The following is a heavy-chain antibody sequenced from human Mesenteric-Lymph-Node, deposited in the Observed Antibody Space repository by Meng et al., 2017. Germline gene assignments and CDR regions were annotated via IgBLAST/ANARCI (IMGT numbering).Heavy chain of an antibody. V-gene: IGHV1-69*13. J-gene: IGHJ4*02. CDR1: GGTFSSYA. Sequence: SVKVSCKASGGTFSSYAISWVRQAPGQGLEWMGGIIPIFGTANYAQKFQGRVTITADESTSTAYMELSSLRSEDTAVYYCARDRGSSWWGANYYFDFWDQGTLVTVSS. D-gene: IGHD6-13*01. CDR2: IIPIFGTA. CDR3: ARDRGSSWWGANYYFDF.